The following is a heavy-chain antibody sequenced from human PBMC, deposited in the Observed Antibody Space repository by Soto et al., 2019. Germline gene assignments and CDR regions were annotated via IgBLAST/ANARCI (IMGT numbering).Heavy chain of an antibody. J-gene: IGHJ3*02. CDR1: GGSISSGGYY. V-gene: IGHV4-31*03. CDR3: ARVGSYHSTAFDI. CDR2: IYYSGST. D-gene: IGHD3-10*01. Sequence: SETLSITCTVSGGSISSGGYYWRRIRQHPGKGLEWIGNIYYSGSTYYNPSLKSRVTISVDTSKNQFSLKLSSVTAADTAVYYCARVGSYHSTAFDIWGQGTMVT.